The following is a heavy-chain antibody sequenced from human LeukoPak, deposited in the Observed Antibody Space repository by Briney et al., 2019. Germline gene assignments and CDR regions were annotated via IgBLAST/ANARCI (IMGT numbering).Heavy chain of an antibody. Sequence: GGSLRRSCAASGFTFSSYAMSWVRQAPGKGLEWVSVISGSGGSTNYADSVKGRFTISRDNSKNTLYLQMNSLRDEDTAVYYCARSQYSSGWHFDYWGQGTPITVSS. CDR1: GFTFSSYA. V-gene: IGHV3-23*01. J-gene: IGHJ4*02. D-gene: IGHD6-19*01. CDR3: ARSQYSSGWHFDY. CDR2: ISGSGGST.